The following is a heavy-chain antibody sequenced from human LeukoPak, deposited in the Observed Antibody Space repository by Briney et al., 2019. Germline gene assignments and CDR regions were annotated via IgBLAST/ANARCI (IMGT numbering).Heavy chain of an antibody. J-gene: IGHJ5*02. CDR3: ARGGDYYGSGSYYAFDP. V-gene: IGHV4-59*07. CDR1: GGSISSYY. D-gene: IGHD3-10*01. Sequence: TSDTLSLTCTVSGGSISSYYWSWIRQPPGKGLEWIGYIYYSGSTNYNPSLKSRVTISVDTSKNQFSLKLSSVTAADTAVYYCARGGDYYGSGSYYAFDPWGQGTLVTVSS. CDR2: IYYSGST.